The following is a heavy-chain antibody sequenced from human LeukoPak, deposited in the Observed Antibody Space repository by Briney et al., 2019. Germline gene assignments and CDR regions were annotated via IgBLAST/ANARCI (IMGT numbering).Heavy chain of an antibody. CDR1: GGSISNYY. Sequence: SETLSLTCTLSGGSISNYYWSWIRQSAGKGLEWIGRIYASGSTNYNPSLTSRVTMSVDTSKNQFSLKLSSVTAADTAVYYCTRGGYDFWTEAAQKYYYYTDVWGKGTSVTVSS. D-gene: IGHD3-3*01. CDR3: TRGGYDFWTEAAQKYYYYTDV. V-gene: IGHV4-4*07. J-gene: IGHJ6*03. CDR2: IYASGST.